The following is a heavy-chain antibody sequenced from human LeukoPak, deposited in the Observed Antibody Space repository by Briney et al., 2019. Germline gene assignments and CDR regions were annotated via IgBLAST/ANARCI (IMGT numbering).Heavy chain of an antibody. V-gene: IGHV3-64*01. CDR1: GFTFSSYP. CDR3: VRDNSSYYDH. J-gene: IGHJ5*02. D-gene: IGHD3-10*01. CDR2: ISSNGDNT. Sequence: PGGSLRLSCAASGFTFSSYPMHGVRHAPGKGLEYVSAISSNGDNTYYGTSVKGRFTIYRDNSKNTLYLQMCRLREDDTAMYYCVRDNSSYYDHWGQGTLATVSS.